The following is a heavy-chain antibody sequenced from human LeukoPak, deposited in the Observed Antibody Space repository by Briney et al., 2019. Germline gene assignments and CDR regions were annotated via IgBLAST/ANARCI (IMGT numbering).Heavy chain of an antibody. Sequence: SQTLSLTCAISRDSVSSKSVAWNWIRQSPSRGLEWLGRTYYRSKWYNEYAVSVKSRITINPDTSKNQFFLQLNSVTPEDTAVYYCARLGGDVDYWGQGTLVTVSS. CDR3: ARLGGDVDY. V-gene: IGHV6-1*01. J-gene: IGHJ4*02. CDR2: TYYRSKWYN. CDR1: RDSVSSKSVA. D-gene: IGHD2-21*02.